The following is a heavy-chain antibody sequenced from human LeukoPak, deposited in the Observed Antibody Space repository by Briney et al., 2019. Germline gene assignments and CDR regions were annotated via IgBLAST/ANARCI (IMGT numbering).Heavy chain of an antibody. Sequence: GESLKISCKGSGYSFSSYWINWVRQMPGKGLEWMGRIDPSDSYTNYNPSFQGHVTISADKSISTAYLQWSSLTASDTAMYYCARHTISDYWGQGTQVTVPS. J-gene: IGHJ4*02. CDR1: GYSFSSYW. V-gene: IGHV5-10-1*01. CDR2: IDPSDSYT. CDR3: ARHTISDY. D-gene: IGHD3-10*01.